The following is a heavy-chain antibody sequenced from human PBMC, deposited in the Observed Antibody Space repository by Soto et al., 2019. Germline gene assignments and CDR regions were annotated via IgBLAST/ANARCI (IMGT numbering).Heavy chain of an antibody. Sequence: SETLSLTCGVSGVSVTSHYWSWIRQSPGKGLEWIGSIYFRGSANYNPSLNSRATILLDTSKDQLSLNLTSVTTADSAVYYCARLPVVAARYNWFDPWGQGTLVTVSS. CDR2: IYFRGSA. J-gene: IGHJ5*02. CDR3: ARLPVVAARYNWFDP. CDR1: GVSVTSHY. V-gene: IGHV4-59*02. D-gene: IGHD2-15*01.